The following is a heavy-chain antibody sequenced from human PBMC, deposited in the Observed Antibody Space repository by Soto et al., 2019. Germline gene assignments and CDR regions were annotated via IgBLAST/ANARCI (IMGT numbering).Heavy chain of an antibody. Sequence: PGGSLRLSCAASGFTFSDYYMSWIRQAPGKGLEWVSYISSSSSYTNSADSVKGRFTISRDNAKNSLYLQMNSLRAEDTAVYYRARVGIRIAAAGPHYWGQGTLVTVSS. J-gene: IGHJ4*02. CDR3: ARVGIRIAAAGPHY. CDR1: GFTFSDYY. D-gene: IGHD6-13*01. V-gene: IGHV3-11*05. CDR2: ISSSSSYT.